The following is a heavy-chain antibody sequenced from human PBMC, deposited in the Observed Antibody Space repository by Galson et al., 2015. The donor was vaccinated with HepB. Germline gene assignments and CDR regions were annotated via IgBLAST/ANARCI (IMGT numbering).Heavy chain of an antibody. V-gene: IGHV3-7*03. D-gene: IGHD6-19*01. Sequence: SLRLSCAASGFTLSNYWMTWVRQAPGKGLEWVANIKQDGSEKYYVDSVKGRFSISRDNAKNSLDLQMNSLRAEDTAVYYCARGSGWYGFWGQGTLVTVSS. CDR3: ARGSGWYGF. J-gene: IGHJ5*01. CDR2: IKQDGSEK. CDR1: GFTLSNYW.